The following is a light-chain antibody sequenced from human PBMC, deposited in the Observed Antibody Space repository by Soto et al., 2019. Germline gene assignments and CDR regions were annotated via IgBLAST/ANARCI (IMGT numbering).Light chain of an antibody. CDR3: QQYADYCT. CDR1: QSLSTW. Sequence: DIQMTQSPPTLSASVGDRVIITCRASQSLSTWLAWYQQKPGKAPKLLIFGASALESGVPSRFNGSGSATVFTLTINNLQPEDSATYYCQQYADYCTFGQGTKVEIK. CDR2: GAS. V-gene: IGKV1-5*01. J-gene: IGKJ1*01.